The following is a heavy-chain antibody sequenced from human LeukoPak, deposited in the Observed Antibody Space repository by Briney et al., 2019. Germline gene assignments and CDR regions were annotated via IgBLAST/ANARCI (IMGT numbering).Heavy chain of an antibody. CDR1: GXXXXXXX. CDR2: IYSGGST. J-gene: IGHJ4*02. CDR3: AGDHDSSGWYVFDY. D-gene: IGHD6-19*01. V-gene: IGHV3-53*01. Sequence: PGGSLRLSCAASGXXXXXXXXXXVXXXXXKXXXXVSVIYSGGSTFYADSVKGRFTISRDNSKNTLFLQMNSLRAEDTAVYYCAGDHDSSGWYVFDYWGQGTLVTVSS.